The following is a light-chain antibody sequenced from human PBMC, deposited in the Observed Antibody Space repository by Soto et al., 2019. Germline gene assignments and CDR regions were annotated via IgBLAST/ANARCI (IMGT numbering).Light chain of an antibody. V-gene: IGKV1-39*01. CDR1: QNINRY. J-gene: IGKJ4*01. CDR2: AAS. Sequence: DIQMTQSPFSLSASIGDRVTITCRANQNINRYLNWYQQKPGKAPKLLIYAASTLQSGVPSRFSGGGSGTDFTLTISNLQPEDFATYYCQQSYSTLLTFGGGTKVDIK. CDR3: QQSYSTLLT.